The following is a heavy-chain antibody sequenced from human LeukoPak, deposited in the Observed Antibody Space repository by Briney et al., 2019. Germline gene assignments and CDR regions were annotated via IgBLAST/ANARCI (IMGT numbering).Heavy chain of an antibody. Sequence: PTGGSLRLSCEGSGFTFNGYALSWVRQAPGKGLEWVAVTGGSDDNTHYADSVKGRFTISRDNSEKRLFLQMNSLRPDDSALYYCTKDLMTGFSSGWYFAYWGQGTPVTVSS. CDR3: TKDLMTGFSSGWYFAY. CDR1: GFTFNGYA. D-gene: IGHD6-19*01. J-gene: IGHJ4*02. CDR2: TGGSDDNT. V-gene: IGHV3-23*01.